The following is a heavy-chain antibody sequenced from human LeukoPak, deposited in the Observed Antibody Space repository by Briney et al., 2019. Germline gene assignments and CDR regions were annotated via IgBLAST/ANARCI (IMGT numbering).Heavy chain of an antibody. Sequence: GGSLRLSCAASGFAFGAYWMSWVRQAPGKEPEWVANIKPDGSEGSSVDSVKGRFTISRDNARNSLYLQMNSLRSEDTAVYYCARGSVVAANFDIWGQGPLVTVSS. J-gene: IGHJ4*02. V-gene: IGHV3-7*04. CDR3: ARGSVVAANFDI. CDR2: IKPDGSEG. D-gene: IGHD2-2*01. CDR1: GFAFGAYW.